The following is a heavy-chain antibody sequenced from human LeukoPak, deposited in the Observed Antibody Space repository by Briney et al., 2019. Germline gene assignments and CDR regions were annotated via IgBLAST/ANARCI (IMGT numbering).Heavy chain of an antibody. CDR2: ISHSGTT. J-gene: IGHJ4*02. V-gene: IGHV4-4*02. D-gene: IGHD3-22*01. CDR1: GGFISSGQW. Sequence: SGTLSLTCGVSGGFISSGQWWSWIRQPPGKGLEWIGEISHSGTTNYNPSLKSRVTISVDTSKNQFSLKLSSVTAADTAVYYCARDHYDSSGYYNYWGQGTLVTVSS. CDR3: ARDHYDSSGYYNY.